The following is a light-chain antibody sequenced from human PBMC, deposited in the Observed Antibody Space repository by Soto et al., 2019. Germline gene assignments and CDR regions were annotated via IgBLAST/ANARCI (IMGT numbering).Light chain of an antibody. Sequence: EIVMTQSPATLSVSPGEKVTLSCRASQSVSSSYFAWYQQKPGQSPRLLIYGASSRATGTPDRFSGSESGTDFTLTISRLEPEDFAVYYCQQYASSPYNFGQGTTLEIK. J-gene: IGKJ2*01. CDR3: QQYASSPYN. CDR1: QSVSSSY. V-gene: IGKV3-20*01. CDR2: GAS.